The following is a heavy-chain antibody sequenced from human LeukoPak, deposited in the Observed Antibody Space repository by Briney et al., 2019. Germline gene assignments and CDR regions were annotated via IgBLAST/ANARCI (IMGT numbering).Heavy chain of an antibody. CDR1: GFSLTTTGVG. Sequence: SGPTLVKPTQTLTLTCTFSGFSLTTTGVGVGWIRQPPGKAFEGLALIYWDDEKRYRPSLRTRLTITKDTSKSQVVLTMTNMDPVDTATYYCAHLYFYNSGGFFRAFDHWGQGTLVTVSS. CDR2: IYWDDEK. D-gene: IGHD3-22*01. V-gene: IGHV2-5*02. CDR3: AHLYFYNSGGFFRAFDH. J-gene: IGHJ4*02.